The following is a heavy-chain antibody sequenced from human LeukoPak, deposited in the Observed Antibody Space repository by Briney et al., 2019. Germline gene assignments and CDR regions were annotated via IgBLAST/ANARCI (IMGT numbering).Heavy chain of an antibody. V-gene: IGHV3-74*03. D-gene: IGHD4-17*01. CDR2: INGDGTSP. CDR3: ARASTTVPNLLDY. J-gene: IGHJ4*02. CDR1: GFTFSTYW. Sequence: GGSLRLSCAASGFTFSTYWMHWVRQAPGKGLLWVSRINGDGTSPKYADSVKGRFTISRDNARHTLYLQMNSLRAEDTAVYYCARASTTVPNLLDYWGQGTLVTVSS.